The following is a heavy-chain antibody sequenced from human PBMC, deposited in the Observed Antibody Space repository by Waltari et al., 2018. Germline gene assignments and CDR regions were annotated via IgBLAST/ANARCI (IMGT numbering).Heavy chain of an antibody. J-gene: IGHJ3*02. CDR1: GGTFSSYA. CDR3: CITMVRGDGKYAFDI. D-gene: IGHD3-10*01. V-gene: IGHV1-69*01. CDR2: IISIFGKA. Sequence: QVQLVQSGAEVKKPGSSVKVSCKASGGTFSSYAISLLRQAPGQGLEWMGGIISIFGKANYAQKFQGRVTITADESTSTAYMELSSLRSEDTAVYYSCITMVRGDGKYAFDIWGQGTMVTVSS.